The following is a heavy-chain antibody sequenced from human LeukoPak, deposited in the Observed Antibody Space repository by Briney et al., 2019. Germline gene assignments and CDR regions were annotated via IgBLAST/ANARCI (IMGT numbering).Heavy chain of an antibody. J-gene: IGHJ4*02. CDR3: ARLGYTYGKNFDY. D-gene: IGHD5-18*01. CDR2: INQDGSEK. V-gene: IGHV3-7*01. Sequence: GGSLRLSCAASGFTFRAYWMSWVRQAPGKGLEWVANINQDGSEKDYVDSVKGRFTISRDNARNSLYLQMNTLRAEDTAVYFCARLGYTYGKNFDYWGQGALVTVSS. CDR1: GFTFRAYW.